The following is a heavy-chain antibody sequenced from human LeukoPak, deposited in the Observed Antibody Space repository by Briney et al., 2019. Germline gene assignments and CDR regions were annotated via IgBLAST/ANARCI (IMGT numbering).Heavy chain of an antibody. V-gene: IGHV3-23*01. CDR1: GFTFSSYA. J-gene: IGHJ4*02. D-gene: IGHD6-13*01. Sequence: PGGSLRLSCAASGFTFSSYAMSWVRQAPGKGLEWVSAISGSGGSTYYADSVKGRFTISRDNSKNTLYLQMNSLRAEDTAVYYCAKDPPMYSSSWYPGDYWGQGTLVTVSS. CDR2: ISGSGGST. CDR3: AKDPPMYSSSWYPGDY.